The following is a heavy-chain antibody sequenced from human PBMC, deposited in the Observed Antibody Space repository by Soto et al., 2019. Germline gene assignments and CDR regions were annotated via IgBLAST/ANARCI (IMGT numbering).Heavy chain of an antibody. D-gene: IGHD3-10*01. CDR3: ATDLGVRGSKDS. CDR1: GYTLTELS. V-gene: IGHV1-24*01. J-gene: IGHJ4*02. CDR2: FDPEDGET. Sequence: ASVKVSCKVSGYTLTELSMHWVRQAPGKGLEWMGGFDPEDGETIYAQKFQGRVTMTEDTSTDTAYMELSSLRSEDTAVYYCATDLGVRGSKDSWGQGTLVTVSS.